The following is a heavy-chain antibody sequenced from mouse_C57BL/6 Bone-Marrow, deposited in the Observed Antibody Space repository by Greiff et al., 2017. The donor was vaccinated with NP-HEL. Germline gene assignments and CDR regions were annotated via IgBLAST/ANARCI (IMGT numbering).Heavy chain of an antibody. CDR2: ISYSGST. D-gene: IGHD2-2*01. Sequence: EVQLQQSGPGLAKPSQTLSLTCSVTGYSITSDYWNWIRKFPGHKLEYMGYISYSGSTYYNPSLKSRISITRDTSKNQYYLQLNSVTTEDTATYYCARSPLWLRRNYYAMDYWGQGTSVTVSA. J-gene: IGHJ4*01. CDR1: GYSITSDY. CDR3: ARSPLWLRRNYYAMDY. V-gene: IGHV3-8*01.